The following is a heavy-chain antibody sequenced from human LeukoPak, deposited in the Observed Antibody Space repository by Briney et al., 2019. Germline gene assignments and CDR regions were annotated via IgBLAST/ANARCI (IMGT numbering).Heavy chain of an antibody. D-gene: IGHD4-17*01. CDR2: TYYRSKWYN. V-gene: IGHV6-1*01. J-gene: IGHJ5*02. CDR1: GDSVSSNSAA. Sequence: SQTLSLTCAISGDSVSSNSAAWNWIRQSPSRGLEWLGRTYYRSKWYNDYAVSVKSRITINPDTSKNQFSLQLNSVTPEDTAVYYCARELRDYGDYRIRYNWFDPWGQGTLVTVSS. CDR3: ARELRDYGDYRIRYNWFDP.